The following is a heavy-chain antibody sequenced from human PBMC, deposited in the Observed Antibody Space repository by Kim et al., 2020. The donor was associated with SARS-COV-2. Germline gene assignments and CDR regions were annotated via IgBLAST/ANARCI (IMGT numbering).Heavy chain of an antibody. V-gene: IGHV4-39*01. J-gene: IGHJ6*01. Sequence: SETLSLTCTVSGGSISSSSYYWGWIRQPPGKGLEWIGSIYYSGSTYYNPSLKSRVTISVDTSKNQFSLKLSSVTAADTAVYYCARRGSDHYYYYGMDDWG. D-gene: IGHD3-10*01. CDR2: IYYSGST. CDR1: GGSISSSSYY. CDR3: ARRGSDHYYYYGMDD.